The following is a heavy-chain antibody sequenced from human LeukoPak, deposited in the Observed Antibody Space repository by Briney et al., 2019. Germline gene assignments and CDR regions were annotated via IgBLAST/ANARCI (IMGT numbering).Heavy chain of an antibody. CDR1: GFTFSSYE. V-gene: IGHV3-48*03. Sequence: GGSLRLSCAASGFTFSSYEMNWVRQAPGKGLEWVSYISSSGSTTYYADSVKGRFTISRDNAKNSLYLQMNSLRAEGTAVYYCARDSIVGSGYWGQGTLVTVSS. J-gene: IGHJ4*02. CDR3: ARDSIVGSGY. CDR2: ISSSGSTT. D-gene: IGHD1-26*01.